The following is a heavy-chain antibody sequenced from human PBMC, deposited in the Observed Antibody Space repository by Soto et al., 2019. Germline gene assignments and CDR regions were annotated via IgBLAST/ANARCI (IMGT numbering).Heavy chain of an antibody. V-gene: IGHV3-23*01. CDR2: ITGSGVYR. CDR3: ARHPIGNIGNLDC. D-gene: IGHD2-15*01. J-gene: IGHJ4*01. CDR1: GFTFSSYA. Sequence: DVHLLESGGGLVRPGVSLRLSCAASGFTFSSYAMTWVLQAPGKGLECVSSITGSGVYRYHTDSLQGRFTISRDNSKDKLYLQMNSLTAEDTAIYYCARHPIGNIGNLDCWGHVTLVTVSS.